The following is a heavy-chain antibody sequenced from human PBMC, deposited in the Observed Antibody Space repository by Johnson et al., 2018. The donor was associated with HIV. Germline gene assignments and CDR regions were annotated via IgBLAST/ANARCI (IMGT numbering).Heavy chain of an antibody. CDR1: GFTFRNYA. V-gene: IGHV3-30*04. Sequence: QVQLVESGGGVVQPGGSLRLSCAASGFTFRNYAMHWVRQAPGKGLEWVAVISYDGSNKYYADSVKGRFTISRDNSKNTLYLQMNSLRAEDTAGYYCARDPQLWFGDGSGDDAFDIWGQGTMVTVSS. D-gene: IGHD3-10*01. CDR2: ISYDGSNK. J-gene: IGHJ3*02. CDR3: ARDPQLWFGDGSGDDAFDI.